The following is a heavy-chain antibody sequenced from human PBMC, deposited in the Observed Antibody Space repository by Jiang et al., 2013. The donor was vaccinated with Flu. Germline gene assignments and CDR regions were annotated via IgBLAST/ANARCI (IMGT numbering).Heavy chain of an antibody. V-gene: IGHV2-5*02. J-gene: IGHJ3*02. CDR2: IYWDDDK. Sequence: TQTLTLTCTFSGFSLTTSGVGVGWIRQPPGKALEWLALIYWDDDKRYSPSLKSRLTITKDTSKNQVVLTMTNMDPVDTATYYCARREIYDYVWEAYRLGDAFDIWGQGTMVTVSS. CDR1: GFSLTTSGVG. CDR3: ARREIYDYVWEAYRLGDAFDI. D-gene: IGHD3-16*02.